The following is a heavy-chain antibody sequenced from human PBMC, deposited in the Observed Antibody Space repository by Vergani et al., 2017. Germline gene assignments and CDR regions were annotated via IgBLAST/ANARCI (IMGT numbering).Heavy chain of an antibody. CDR3: AKDPRLKEDYYYYYMDV. Sequence: QVQLVESGGSVVQPGRSLRLSCAASGFTFSNYGLHWVRQAPGQGLEWVAVISHDGNKKYYVDSVKGRFTISRDNCKNTLYLYMNSLRADDTAVYYCAKDPRLKEDYYYYYMDVWGKGTTVTVSS. CDR2: ISHDGNKK. CDR1: GFTFSNYG. V-gene: IGHV3-30*18. J-gene: IGHJ6*03.